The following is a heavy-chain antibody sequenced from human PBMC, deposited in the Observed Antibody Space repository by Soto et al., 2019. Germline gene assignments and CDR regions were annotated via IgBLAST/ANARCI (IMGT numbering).Heavy chain of an antibody. CDR1: GFTFSSYW. CDR3: ARDQHNWNYVLDYGMDV. J-gene: IGHJ6*02. V-gene: IGHV3-74*01. CDR2: MNSDGSTT. Sequence: GGSLRLSCAASGFTFSSYWMHWVRQAPGEGLVWVSRMNSDGSTTNYADSVKGRFTISRDNAKNTLYLQMNSLRAEDTAVYYCARDQHNWNYVLDYGMDVWGQGTTVTVSS. D-gene: IGHD1-7*01.